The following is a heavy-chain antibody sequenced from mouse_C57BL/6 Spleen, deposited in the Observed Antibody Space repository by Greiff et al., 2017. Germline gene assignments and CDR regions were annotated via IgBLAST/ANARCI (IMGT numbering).Heavy chain of an antibody. V-gene: IGHV1-20*01. D-gene: IGHD1-1*01. CDR2: INPYNGDT. Sequence: EVQRVESGPELVKPGDSVKISCKASGYSFTGYFMNWVMQSHGKSLEWIGRINPYNGDTFYNQKFKGKATLTVDKSSSTAHMELRSLTSEDSAVYYCARGYYYGSSYGYFDVWGTGTTVTVSS. CDR1: GYSFTGYF. CDR3: ARGYYYGSSYGYFDV. J-gene: IGHJ1*03.